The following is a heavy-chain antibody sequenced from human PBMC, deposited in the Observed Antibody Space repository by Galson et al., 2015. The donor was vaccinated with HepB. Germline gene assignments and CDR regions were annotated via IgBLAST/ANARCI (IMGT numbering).Heavy chain of an antibody. V-gene: IGHV3-30-3*01. J-gene: IGHJ6*03. D-gene: IGHD1-7*01. CDR3: ARGGRILGITTHPRPHYSYYYMDV. Sequence: SLRLSCAASGFTFSTYGVHWVRQAPGKGLEWVAVISYDGSNTYYADSVKGRFTISRDNSKNTLYLQMNSLRPEDTAVYYCARGGRILGITTHPRPHYSYYYMDVWGKGTTVTVSS. CDR1: GFTFSTYG. CDR2: ISYDGSNT.